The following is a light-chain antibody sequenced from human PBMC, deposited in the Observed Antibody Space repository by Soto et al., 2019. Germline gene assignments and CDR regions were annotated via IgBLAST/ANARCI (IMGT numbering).Light chain of an antibody. CDR2: DVS. Sequence: QSVLTQPRSVSGSPGQSVTISCTGTSSDVGVYNYVSWYQQYPGKAPKIMIYDVSKRPSGVPDRFSGSKSDNTASLTISGLQAEDEADYYCNSYTSSSTYVFGTGTRSPS. V-gene: IGLV2-11*01. CDR3: NSYTSSSTYV. J-gene: IGLJ1*01. CDR1: SSDVGVYNY.